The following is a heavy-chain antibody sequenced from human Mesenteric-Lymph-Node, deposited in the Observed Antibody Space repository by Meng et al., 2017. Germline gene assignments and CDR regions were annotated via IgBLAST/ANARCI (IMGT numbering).Heavy chain of an antibody. Sequence: GESLKISCAASGFTFTNYAMSWVRQAPGKGLEWVSYISSSGSTIYYADSVKGRFTISRDNAKNSLYLQMNSLRAEDTAVYYCARADSSTLHDAFDIWGQGTMVTVSS. CDR1: GFTFTNYA. D-gene: IGHD2/OR15-2a*01. CDR3: ARADSSTLHDAFDI. V-gene: IGHV3-11*04. CDR2: ISSSGSTI. J-gene: IGHJ3*02.